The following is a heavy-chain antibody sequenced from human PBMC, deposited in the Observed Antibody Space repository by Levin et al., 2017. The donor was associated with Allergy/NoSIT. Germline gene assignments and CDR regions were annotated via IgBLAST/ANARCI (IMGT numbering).Heavy chain of an antibody. CDR3: AREGDIAMDV. CDR1: GFTVSSNY. D-gene: IGHD5-12*01. V-gene: IGHV3-66*01. Sequence: GESLKISCAASGFTVSSNYMSWVRQAPGKGLEWVSVIYSGGSTYYADSVKGRFTISRDNSKNTLYLQMNSLRAEDTAVYYCAREGDIAMDVWGQGTTVTVSS. J-gene: IGHJ6*02. CDR2: IYSGGST.